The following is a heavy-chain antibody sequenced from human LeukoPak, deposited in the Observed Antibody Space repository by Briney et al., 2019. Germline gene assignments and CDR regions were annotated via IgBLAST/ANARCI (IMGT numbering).Heavy chain of an antibody. Sequence: GGSLRLSCAASGFTFSGYWMTWLRQAPGKGPEWVANIDEDGSAKYYLGSVKGRFTISRDNAKNSLYLQMNSLRAEDTAVYYCAELGVTMIGGVWGKGTTVTISS. D-gene: IGHD3-10*02. J-gene: IGHJ6*04. CDR3: AELGVTMIGGV. V-gene: IGHV3-7*01. CDR2: IDEDGSAK. CDR1: GFTFSGYW.